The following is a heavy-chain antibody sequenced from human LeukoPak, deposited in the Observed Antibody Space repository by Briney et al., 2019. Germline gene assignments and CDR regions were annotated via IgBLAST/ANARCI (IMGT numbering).Heavy chain of an antibody. Sequence: GGSLRLSCAGSGVIFSSYAMSWGRQAPGKGLEWVSGISSRGDSTYYADSVRGRFTISRDNSKNTLYLQVNSLRAEDTALYYCAKSRNGYILNAFDVWGQGTTVTASS. D-gene: IGHD5-18*01. CDR1: GVIFSSYA. CDR3: AKSRNGYILNAFDV. CDR2: ISSRGDST. V-gene: IGHV3-23*01. J-gene: IGHJ3*01.